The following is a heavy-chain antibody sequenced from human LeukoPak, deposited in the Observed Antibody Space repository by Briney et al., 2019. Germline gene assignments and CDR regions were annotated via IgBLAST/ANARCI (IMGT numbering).Heavy chain of an antibody. D-gene: IGHD5-24*01. V-gene: IGHV4-34*01. CDR1: GGSFSGYY. J-gene: IGHJ6*04. CDR3: ARDGVPRGMDV. Sequence: KPSETLSLTCAVYGGSFSGYYWSWIRQPPGKGLEWIGEINHSGSTNYNPSLKSRVTISVDTSKNQFSLKLSSVTAADTAVYYCARDGVPRGMDVWGKGTTVTVSS. CDR2: INHSGST.